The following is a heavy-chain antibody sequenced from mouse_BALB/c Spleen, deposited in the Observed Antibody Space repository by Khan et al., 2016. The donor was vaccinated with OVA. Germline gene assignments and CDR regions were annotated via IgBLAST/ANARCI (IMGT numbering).Heavy chain of an antibody. V-gene: IGHV1-77*01. Sequence: QVQLQQSGAELARPGASVKLSCKASGYTFTDYYINWVKQRTGQGLEWLGEIYPGSGNTYYNEKFKDKATLTADKSSTTDYMQLSSLTSEDSAVYFCARRNYFGYTFAYWGQGTLVTVSA. CDR3: ARRNYFGYTFAY. D-gene: IGHD1-2*01. J-gene: IGHJ3*01. CDR1: GYTFTDYY. CDR2: IYPGSGNT.